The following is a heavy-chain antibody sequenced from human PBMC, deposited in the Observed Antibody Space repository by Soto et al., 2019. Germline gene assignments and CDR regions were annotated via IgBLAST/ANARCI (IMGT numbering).Heavy chain of an antibody. CDR1: GGSITTGGYY. CDR2: RYYSEST. V-gene: IGHV4-31*03. D-gene: IGHD2-15*01. CDR3: ARTKCSGGSCYSWSLDY. J-gene: IGHJ4*02. Sequence: SETLSLTCTVSGGSITTGGYYWSWIRQLPGKGLEWIGHRYYSESTYYNPSLKSRVSISLDTSKNQFSLKLSFVTAVDTAMYYCARTKCSGGSCYSWSLDYWGQGTPVTVSS.